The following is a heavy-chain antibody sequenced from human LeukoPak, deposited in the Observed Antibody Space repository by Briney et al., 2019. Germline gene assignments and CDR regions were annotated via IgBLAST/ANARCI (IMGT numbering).Heavy chain of an antibody. D-gene: IGHD5-18*01. CDR2: INHSGST. CDR3: ARGCGYSYDTSYYFDY. J-gene: IGHJ4*02. Sequence: SETLSLTCAVYGGSFSGYYWSWIRQPPGKGLEWIGEINHSGSTNYNPSLKSRVTISVDTSKNQFSLKLSSVTAADTAVYYCARGCGYSYDTSYYFDYWGQGTLVTVSS. V-gene: IGHV4-34*01. CDR1: GGSFSGYY.